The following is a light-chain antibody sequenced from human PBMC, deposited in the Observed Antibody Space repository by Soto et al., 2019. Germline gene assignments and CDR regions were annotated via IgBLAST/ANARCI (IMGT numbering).Light chain of an antibody. Sequence: DIRMTQSPSSLSASVGDRVTITCRASQGISNYLVWYQQRPGKVPKLLIYAASTLQSGVPSPFSGSGSGTDFTLTISSLRPEDVATYYCQKYNSAPWTFGQGTKVEIK. CDR1: QGISNY. CDR2: AAS. J-gene: IGKJ1*01. CDR3: QKYNSAPWT. V-gene: IGKV1-27*01.